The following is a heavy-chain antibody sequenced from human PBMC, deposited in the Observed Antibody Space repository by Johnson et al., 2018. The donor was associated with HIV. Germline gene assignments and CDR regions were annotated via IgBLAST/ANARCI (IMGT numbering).Heavy chain of an antibody. CDR1: GFTFSNAW. CDR2: IKSKTDGGTT. J-gene: IGHJ3*01. D-gene: IGHD5/OR15-5a*01. CDR3: AKRGDLYDSTASFDAFEV. V-gene: IGHV3-15*01. Sequence: VQLVESGGGLVKPGGSLRLSCAASGFTFSNAWMSWVRQAPGKGLEWVGRIKSKTDGGTTDYAAPVKGRFTISRDDSKNTLYVHMKSLKTEDTAVYYCAKRGDLYDSTASFDAFEVWGQGTMVTVSS.